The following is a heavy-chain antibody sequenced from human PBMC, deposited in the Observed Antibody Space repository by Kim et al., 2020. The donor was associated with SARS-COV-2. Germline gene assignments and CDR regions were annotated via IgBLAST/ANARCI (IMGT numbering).Heavy chain of an antibody. CDR3: ARRGYSYGYVDY. J-gene: IGHJ4*02. CDR1: GFTFSSYW. CDR2: INSDGSST. V-gene: IGHV3-74*01. Sequence: GGSLRLSCAASGFTFSSYWMHWVRQAPGKGLVWVSRINSDGSSTSYADSVKGRFTISRDNAKNTLYLQMNRLRAEDTAVYYCARRGYSYGYVDYWGQGTLVTVSS. D-gene: IGHD5-18*01.